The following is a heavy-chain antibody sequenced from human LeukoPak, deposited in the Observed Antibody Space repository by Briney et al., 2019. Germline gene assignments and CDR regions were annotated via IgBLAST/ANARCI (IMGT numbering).Heavy chain of an antibody. V-gene: IGHV7-4-1*02. CDR3: ARDTGRVATRYFDY. CDR2: INTNTGNP. J-gene: IGHJ4*02. Sequence: ASVKVSCKASGYTFTSYAMNWERQAPGQGLEWMGWINTNTGNPTYAQGFTGRFVFSLDTSVSTAYLQISSLKAEDTAVYHCARDTGRVATRYFDYWGQGTLVTVSS. CDR1: GYTFTSYA. D-gene: IGHD5-12*01.